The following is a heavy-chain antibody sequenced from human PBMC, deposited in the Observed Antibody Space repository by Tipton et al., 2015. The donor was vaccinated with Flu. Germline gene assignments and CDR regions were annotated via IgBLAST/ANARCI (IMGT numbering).Heavy chain of an antibody. J-gene: IGHJ5*02. CDR3: ARDIVPAAIPYNWFDP. CDR1: GGSFSGYS. V-gene: IGHV4-34*01. CDR2: INYGGST. D-gene: IGHD2-2*01. Sequence: TLSLTCAVYGGSFSGYSWSWIRQPPGSGLEWIGEINYGGSTNFNPSLKSRVTISIDTSKNEFSLKLSSVTAADTAMYYCARDIVPAAIPYNWFDPWGKGSHVTVST.